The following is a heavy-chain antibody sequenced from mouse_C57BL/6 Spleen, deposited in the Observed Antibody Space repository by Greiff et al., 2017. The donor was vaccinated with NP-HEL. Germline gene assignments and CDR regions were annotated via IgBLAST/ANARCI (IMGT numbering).Heavy chain of an antibody. D-gene: IGHD3-2*02. CDR1: GYAFSSYW. J-gene: IGHJ3*01. V-gene: IGHV1-80*01. CDR2: IYPGDGDT. Sequence: VQRVESGAELVKPGASVKISCKASGYAFSSYWMNWVKQRPGKGLEWIGQIYPGDGDTNYNGKFKGKATLTADKSSSTAYMQLSSLTSEDSAVYFCAHSSGNWFAYWGQGTLVTVSA. CDR3: AHSSGNWFAY.